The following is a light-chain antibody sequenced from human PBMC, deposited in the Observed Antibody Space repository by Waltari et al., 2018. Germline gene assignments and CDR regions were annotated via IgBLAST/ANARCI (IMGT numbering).Light chain of an antibody. CDR3: TSYASSGTYV. CDR1: SSDVGRYNY. V-gene: IGLV2-14*01. J-gene: IGLJ1*01. Sequence: QSALTQPAPVSGSPGQSITISCTGSSSDVGRYNYGSWYQQHPGKAPKVLIYDVSKWPSGVSNRFSGSKSGNTASLTISGLQAEDEADYYCTSYASSGTYVFGTGTKVTVL. CDR2: DVS.